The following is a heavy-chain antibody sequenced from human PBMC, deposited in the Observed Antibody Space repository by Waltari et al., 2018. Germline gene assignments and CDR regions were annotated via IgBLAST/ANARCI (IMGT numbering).Heavy chain of an antibody. V-gene: IGHV5-51*01. D-gene: IGHD6-13*01. CDR1: GYSFTSYW. CDR3: ARHGPSPRSSSPIDI. CDR2: IYPGDSDT. J-gene: IGHJ3*02. Sequence: EVQLVQSGAEVKKPGESLKISCKGSGYSFTSYWIGWVRQMPGKGLEWMGIIYPGDSDTRYSPSFQGQVTISAGKSISTAYLQWSSLKASDTAMYYCARHGPSPRSSSPIDIWGQGTMVTVSS.